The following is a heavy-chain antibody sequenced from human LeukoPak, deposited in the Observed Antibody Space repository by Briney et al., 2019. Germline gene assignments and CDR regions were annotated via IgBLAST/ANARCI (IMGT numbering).Heavy chain of an antibody. CDR3: ARGRQLWLSVIDY. CDR2: ISSNGGST. J-gene: IGHJ4*02. V-gene: IGHV3-64*01. D-gene: IGHD5-18*01. CDR1: GFTFSSYA. Sequence: GGSLRLXCAASGFTFSSYAMHWVRQAPGKGLEYVSAISSNGGSTYYANSAKGRFTVSRDNSKNTLYLQMGSLRAEDMAVYYCARGRQLWLSVIDYWGQGTLVTVSS.